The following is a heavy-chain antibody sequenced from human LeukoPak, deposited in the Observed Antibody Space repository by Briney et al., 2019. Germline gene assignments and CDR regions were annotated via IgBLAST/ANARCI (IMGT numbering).Heavy chain of an antibody. CDR1: GFTFSSYA. Sequence: GGSLRLSCAASGFTFSSYAMSWVRQAPGKGLEWVSAISGSGGSTYYADSVKGRFTISRDNSKNTLYLQMNSLRAEDTAVYYCAKDPGPGLVRSGYSPNNWGQGTLVTVSS. CDR3: AKDPGPGLVRSGYSPNN. J-gene: IGHJ4*02. V-gene: IGHV3-23*01. D-gene: IGHD3-22*01. CDR2: ISGSGGST.